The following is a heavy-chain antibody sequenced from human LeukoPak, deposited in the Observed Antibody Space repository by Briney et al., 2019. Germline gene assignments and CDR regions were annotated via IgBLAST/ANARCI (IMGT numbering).Heavy chain of an antibody. V-gene: IGHV3-13*05. D-gene: IGHD3-3*01. J-gene: IGHJ3*02. CDR1: GLTFSRYD. CDR2: IGTVGDP. Sequence: PGGSLRLSCAASGLTFSRYDMHWVRQATGKGLEWVSAIGTVGDPYYPGSVKGRFTISRENAKNSLYLQMNSLRAGDTAVYYCARGFLGDAFDIWGQGTMVTVSS. CDR3: ARGFLGDAFDI.